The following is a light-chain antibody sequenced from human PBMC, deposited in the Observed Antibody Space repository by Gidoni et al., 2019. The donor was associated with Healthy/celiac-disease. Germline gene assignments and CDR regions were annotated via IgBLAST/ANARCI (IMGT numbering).Light chain of an antibody. CDR1: QSISNY. CDR3: QQSYSTPST. CDR2: AAS. Sequence: DIQMPQSPSSLSASVGDRVTITCRASQSISNYLNWFQQKPGKAPKLLIYAASSLQSGVPSRFSGSGSGTDFTLTISSLQPEDFATYYCQQSYSTPSTFGQGTKLEIK. V-gene: IGKV1-39*01. J-gene: IGKJ2*01.